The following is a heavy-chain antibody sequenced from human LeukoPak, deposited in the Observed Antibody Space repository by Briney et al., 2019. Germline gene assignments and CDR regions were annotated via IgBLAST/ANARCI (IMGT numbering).Heavy chain of an antibody. CDR1: GFTFSSYG. V-gene: IGHV3-33*06. Sequence: GRSLRLSRAASGFTFSSYGMHWVRQAPGKGLEWVAVIWYDGSNKYYADSVKGRFTISRDNSKNTLYLQMNSLRAEDTAVYYCAKDSSRSSGYYDYWGQGTLATVSS. CDR3: AKDSSRSSGYYDY. CDR2: IWYDGSNK. D-gene: IGHD3-22*01. J-gene: IGHJ4*02.